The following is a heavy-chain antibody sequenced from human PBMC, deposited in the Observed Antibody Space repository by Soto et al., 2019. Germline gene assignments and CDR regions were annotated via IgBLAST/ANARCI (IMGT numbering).Heavy chain of an antibody. V-gene: IGHV3-23*01. CDR1: GFTFSSYA. Sequence: EVQLLESGGGLVQPGGSLRLSCAASGFTFSSYAMSWVRQAPGKGLEWVSAISGSGGSTYYADPVKGRFTISRDNSKNTLYLQMNSLRAEDTAVYYCAKEELRGYSYVLASDYWGQGTLVTVSS. D-gene: IGHD5-18*01. CDR3: AKEELRGYSYVLASDY. J-gene: IGHJ4*02. CDR2: ISGSGGST.